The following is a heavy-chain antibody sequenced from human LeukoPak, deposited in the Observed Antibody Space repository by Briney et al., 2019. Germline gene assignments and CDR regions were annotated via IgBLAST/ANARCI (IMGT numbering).Heavy chain of an antibody. D-gene: IGHD6-6*01. J-gene: IGHJ5*02. CDR1: GGTFSSYA. CDR2: IIPILGIA. CDR3: AREGPFIAARLFSGDWFDP. Sequence: ASVKVSCKASGGTFSSYAISWVRQAPGQGLEWMGRIIPILGIANYAQKFQGRVTITADKSTSTAHMELSSLRSEDTAVYYCAREGPFIAARLFSGDWFDPWGQGTLVTVSS. V-gene: IGHV1-69*04.